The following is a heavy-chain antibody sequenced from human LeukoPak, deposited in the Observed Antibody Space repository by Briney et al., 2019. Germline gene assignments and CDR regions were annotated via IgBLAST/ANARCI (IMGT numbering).Heavy chain of an antibody. V-gene: IGHV3-74*01. CDR1: GFTFSNYW. CDR2: INPDGSTT. J-gene: IGHJ6*03. CDR3: ASWPDYYYYMDV. Sequence: PGGSLRLSCAASGFTFSNYWMHWVRQDPGKGLVWVSFINPDGSTTNYADSVKGRFTISRDNAKNALYLQMNSLRAEDTAVYYCASWPDYYYYMDVWGKGTTVTISS.